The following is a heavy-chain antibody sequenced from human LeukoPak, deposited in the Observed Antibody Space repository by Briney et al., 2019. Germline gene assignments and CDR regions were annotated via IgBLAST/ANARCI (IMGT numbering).Heavy chain of an antibody. D-gene: IGHD3-16*01. V-gene: IGHV4-38-2*01. CDR3: ARDPNWDSWFDP. CDR2: ISHNGNA. Sequence: SETLSLTCAVSGYSVGSGYYWVWIRQPPGKGLEWLGTISHNGNAYYNPSLKSRLTMSVDTSKNQFSLNLNSVTAADTAVYFCARDPNWDSWFDPWGQGALVTVSS. CDR1: GYSVGSGYY. J-gene: IGHJ5*02.